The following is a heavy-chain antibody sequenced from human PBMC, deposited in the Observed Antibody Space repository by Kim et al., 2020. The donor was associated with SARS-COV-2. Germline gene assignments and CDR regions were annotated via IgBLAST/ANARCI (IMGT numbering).Heavy chain of an antibody. D-gene: IGHD6-19*01. CDR1: GGSVSSGSYY. V-gene: IGHV4-61*01. CDR2: IYYSGST. J-gene: IGHJ5*02. CDR3: ARDAQEQWPRSNWFDP. Sequence: SETLSLTCTVSGGSVSSGSYYWSWIRQPPGKGLEWIGYIYYSGSTNYNPSLKSRVTISVDTSKNQFSLKLSSVTAADTAVYYCARDAQEQWPRSNWFDPWGQGTLVTVSS.